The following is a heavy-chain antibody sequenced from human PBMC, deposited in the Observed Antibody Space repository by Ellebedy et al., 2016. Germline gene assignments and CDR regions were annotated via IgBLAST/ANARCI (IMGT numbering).Heavy chain of an antibody. V-gene: IGHV3-74*01. CDR2: INSDGSST. CDR1: GFTFSSYW. CDR3: ARDRLELPSMDA. J-gene: IGHJ6*04. D-gene: IGHD1-7*01. Sequence: GGSLRLXCASSGFTFSSYWMHWVRQAPGKGLVWVSRINSDGSSTSYADSVKGRFTISRDNAKNTLYLQMNSLSGEDTAVYYCARDRLELPSMDAWGKGTTVTVSS.